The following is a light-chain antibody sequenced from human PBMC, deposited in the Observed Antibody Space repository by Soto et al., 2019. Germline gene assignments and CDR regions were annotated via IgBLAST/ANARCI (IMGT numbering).Light chain of an antibody. V-gene: IGKV1-5*03. CDR1: QNIKSH. CDR2: TPS. J-gene: IGKJ1*01. CDR3: QQYDLYSA. Sequence: DTQMTQSPSTLSASIGDRVTITCRASQNIKSHLAWYQQKPGKAPKLLIYTPSTLQSGVPSRFSGSGSGTEFTLSISSLQPDDFATYYCQQYDLYSAFGQGTKVEIK.